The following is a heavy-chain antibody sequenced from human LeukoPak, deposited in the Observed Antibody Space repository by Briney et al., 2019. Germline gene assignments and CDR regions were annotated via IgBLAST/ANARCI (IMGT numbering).Heavy chain of an antibody. V-gene: IGHV3-33*01. CDR3: ARSEHIVVVTSTPASY. Sequence: GGSLRLSCAASGFTFNNYGMHWVRQAPGKGLEWVAVIWYDGSNRYYAESVKGRFTISRDNSKNTVFMEMNSLKPEDTALYYCARSEHIVVVTSTPASYWGQGTLVTVSS. J-gene: IGHJ4*02. D-gene: IGHD2-21*02. CDR1: GFTFNNYG. CDR2: IWYDGSNR.